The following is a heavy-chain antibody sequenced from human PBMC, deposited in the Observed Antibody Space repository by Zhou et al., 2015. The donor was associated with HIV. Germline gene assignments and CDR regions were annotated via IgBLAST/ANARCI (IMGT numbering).Heavy chain of an antibody. D-gene: IGHD3-3*01. CDR1: GGTFSSYT. Sequence: QVQLVQSGAEVKKPGSSVKVSCKASGGTFSSYTISWVRQAPGQGLEWMGRIIPILGIANYAQKFQGRVTITADKSTSTAYMELSSLRSEDTAVYYCARLRFVNDFWSGYYTPTSYYGMDVWGQGTTVTVSS. V-gene: IGHV1-69*02. CDR3: ARLRFVNDFWSGYYTPTSYYGMDV. CDR2: IIPILGIA. J-gene: IGHJ6*02.